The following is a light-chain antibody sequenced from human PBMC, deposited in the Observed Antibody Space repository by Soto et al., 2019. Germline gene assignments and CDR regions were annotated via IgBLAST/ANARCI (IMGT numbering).Light chain of an antibody. CDR1: QSVSNRC. V-gene: IGKV3-20*01. CDR2: GAS. CDR3: QQYGSSPPWT. Sequence: PGAIAALSCRASQSVSNRCLAWYQQKPGQAPRLLLYGASSRATGIPDRFSGSGSGTDFTLTITRLEPEDFAVYYCQQYGSSPPWTFGQGTKVDIK. J-gene: IGKJ1*01.